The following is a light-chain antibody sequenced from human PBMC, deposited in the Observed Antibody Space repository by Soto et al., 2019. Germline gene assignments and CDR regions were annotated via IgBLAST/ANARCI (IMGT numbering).Light chain of an antibody. CDR1: TGTVTSGHY. CDR2: DTD. CDR3: LLSSGGARV. V-gene: IGLV7-46*01. Sequence: QAVVTQEPSLTVSPGGPVTLTCGSSTGTVTSGHYPYWFQQKPGQAPTTLIYDTDNKHSWTPARFSGSLLGGKAALTLSGAQPEDEAEYYCLLSSGGARVFGGGTKLTVL. J-gene: IGLJ2*01.